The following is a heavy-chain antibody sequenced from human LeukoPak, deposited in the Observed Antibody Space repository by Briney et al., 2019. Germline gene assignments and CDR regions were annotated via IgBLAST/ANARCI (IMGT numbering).Heavy chain of an antibody. CDR3: VRTAMVAYYFDY. Sequence: SVTLSLTCTVSGGSISSYYWSWLRQPPGKGLEWFGYIYYSGSTNYNPSLKSRVTISVETAKNQFSLKLSSATAANTAVYYCVRTAMVAYYFDYWGQGTLVTVSS. D-gene: IGHD5-18*01. CDR2: IYYSGST. V-gene: IGHV4-59*08. J-gene: IGHJ4*02. CDR1: GGSISSYY.